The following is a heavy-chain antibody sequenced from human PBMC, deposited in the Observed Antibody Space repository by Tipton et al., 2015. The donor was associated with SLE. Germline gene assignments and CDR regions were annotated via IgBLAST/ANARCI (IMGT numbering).Heavy chain of an antibody. D-gene: IGHD3-10*01. Sequence: TLSLTCTVSGGSISSSSYYWGWIRQSPGKGLEWIGGIYYSGSTYYNPSLKSRVTISVDTSKNQFSLKLSSVTAADTAVYYCARHDPEGSGYYYYMDVWGKGTTVTVSS. CDR2: IYYSGST. J-gene: IGHJ6*03. CDR1: GGSISSSSYY. CDR3: ARHDPEGSGYYYYMDV. V-gene: IGHV4-39*01.